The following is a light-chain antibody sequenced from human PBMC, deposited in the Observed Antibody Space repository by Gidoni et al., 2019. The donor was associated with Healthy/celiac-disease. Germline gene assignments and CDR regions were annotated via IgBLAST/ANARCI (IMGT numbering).Light chain of an antibody. CDR2: AAS. CDR1: QSISSY. Sequence: IQMTQSPSSLSASVGDRVTITCRASQSISSYLNWYQQKPGKAPKLLIYAASSLQSGVQSRFSGSGSGTDFTLTISSLQPEDFATYYCQQSYSTPPTFGGGTKVEIK. V-gene: IGKV1-39*01. J-gene: IGKJ4*01. CDR3: QQSYSTPPT.